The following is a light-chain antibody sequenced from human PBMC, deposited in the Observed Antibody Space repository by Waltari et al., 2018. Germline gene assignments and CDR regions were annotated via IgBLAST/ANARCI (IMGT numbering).Light chain of an antibody. J-gene: IGKJ4*01. Sequence: DIQMTQSPSTLSASVGYRFTITCRASQSISNWLAWYQQKPGKASKLLIYKASTLESGVPSRCSGSGSGTEFTLTISSLQPDDFATYYCQQYNSYSLLTFGGGTKVEIK. CDR2: KAS. CDR1: QSISNW. CDR3: QQYNSYSLLT. V-gene: IGKV1-5*03.